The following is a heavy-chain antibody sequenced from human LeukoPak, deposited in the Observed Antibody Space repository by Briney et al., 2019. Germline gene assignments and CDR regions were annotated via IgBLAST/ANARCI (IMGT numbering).Heavy chain of an antibody. Sequence: PSETLSLTCTVSGGSISSSSYYWGWIRQPPGKGLEWIGSIYYSGSTYYNPSLKSRVTISVDTSKNQFSLKLSSVTAADTAVYYCARDTPYYYDSSGYLDWGQGTLVTVSS. D-gene: IGHD3-22*01. CDR2: IYYSGST. J-gene: IGHJ4*02. CDR3: ARDTPYYYDSSGYLD. V-gene: IGHV4-39*02. CDR1: GGSISSSSYY.